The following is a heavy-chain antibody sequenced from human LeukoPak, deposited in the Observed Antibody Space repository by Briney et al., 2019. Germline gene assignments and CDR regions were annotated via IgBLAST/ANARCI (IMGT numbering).Heavy chain of an antibody. CDR2: INPNSGGT. Sequence: GASVKVSCKASGYTFTGYYMHWVRQAPGQGLEWMGWINPNSGGTNYAQKFQGRVTMTRDTSISTAYMELSRLRSDDKAVYYCARYRNSEHASDIWGQGTMVTVSS. CDR1: GYTFTGYY. D-gene: IGHD1-14*01. V-gene: IGHV1-2*02. J-gene: IGHJ3*02. CDR3: ARYRNSEHASDI.